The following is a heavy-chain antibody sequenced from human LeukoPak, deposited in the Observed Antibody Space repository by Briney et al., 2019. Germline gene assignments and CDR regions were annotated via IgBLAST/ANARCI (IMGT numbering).Heavy chain of an antibody. J-gene: IGHJ5*02. D-gene: IGHD3-10*01. V-gene: IGHV4-4*07. CDR1: GGSISSYY. CDR3: ARDEITMVRGVRSVWFDP. Sequence: SETLSLTCTVSGGSISSYYWSWIRQPAGKGLEWIGRIYTSGSTNYNPSLKSRVTMSVDTSKNQFSLKLSSVTAADTAVYYCARDEITMVRGVRSVWFDPWGQGTLVTVSS. CDR2: IYTSGST.